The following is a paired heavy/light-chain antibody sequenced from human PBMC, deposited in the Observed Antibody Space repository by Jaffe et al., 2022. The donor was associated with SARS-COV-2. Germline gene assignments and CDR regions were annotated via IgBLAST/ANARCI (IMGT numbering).Heavy chain of an antibody. CDR1: GFTFSSYA. Sequence: EVQLLESGGGLVQPGGSLRLSCAASGFTFSSYAMSWVRQAPGKGLEWVSAISGSGGSTYYADSVKGRFTISRDNSKNTLYLQMNSLRAEDTAVYYCAKGSGIAVAGIYYYYGMDVWGQGTTVTVSS. CDR3: AKGSGIAVAGIYYYYGMDV. D-gene: IGHD6-19*01. J-gene: IGHJ6*02. V-gene: IGHV3-23*01. CDR2: ISGSGGST.
Light chain of an antibody. CDR1: QGISSW. CDR3: QQANSFPPE. Sequence: DIQMTQSPSSVSASVGDRVTITCRASQGISSWLAWYQQKPGKAPKLLIYAASSLQSGVPSRFSGSGSGTDFTLTISSLQPEDFATYYCQQANSFPPEFGQGTKVEIK. J-gene: IGKJ1*01. CDR2: AAS. V-gene: IGKV1-12*01.